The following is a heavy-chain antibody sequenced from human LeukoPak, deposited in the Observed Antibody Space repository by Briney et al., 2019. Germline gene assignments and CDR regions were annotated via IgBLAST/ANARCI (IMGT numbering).Heavy chain of an antibody. CDR1: GFTFSSYG. V-gene: IGHV3-30*02. Sequence: PGGSLRLSCAASGFTFSSYGMHWVRQAPGKGLEWVAFIRYDGSNKYYADPVKGRFTISRDNSKNTLYLQMNSLRAEDTAVYYCAKDRFAYGSETYYFDYWGQGTLVTVSS. CDR2: IRYDGSNK. J-gene: IGHJ4*02. D-gene: IGHD3-10*01. CDR3: AKDRFAYGSETYYFDY.